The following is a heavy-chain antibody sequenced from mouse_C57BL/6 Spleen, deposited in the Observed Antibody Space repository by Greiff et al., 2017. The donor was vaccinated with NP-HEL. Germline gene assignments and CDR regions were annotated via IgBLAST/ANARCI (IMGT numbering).Heavy chain of an antibody. Sequence: DVQLQESGPGLVKPSQSLSLTCSVTGYSITSGYYWNWIRQFPGNKLEWMGYISYDGSNNYNPSLKNRISITRDTSKNQFFLKLNSVTTEDTATYYCARPHYYGSGAWFAYWGQGTLVTVSA. D-gene: IGHD1-1*01. V-gene: IGHV3-6*01. CDR3: ARPHYYGSGAWFAY. J-gene: IGHJ3*01. CDR1: GYSITSGYY. CDR2: ISYDGSN.